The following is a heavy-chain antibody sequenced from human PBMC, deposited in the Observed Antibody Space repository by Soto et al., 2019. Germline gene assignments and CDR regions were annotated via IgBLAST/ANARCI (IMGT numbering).Heavy chain of an antibody. CDR2: IIPIFGTA. Sequence: SVKVSCKASGGTFSSYAISWVRQAPGQGLEWMGGIIPIFGTANYAQKFQGRVTITADESTSTAYMELSSLRSEDTAVYYCARCNYDILTGYYTHYYYYGMDVWGQGTTVTVSS. V-gene: IGHV1-69*13. D-gene: IGHD3-9*01. CDR1: GGTFSSYA. J-gene: IGHJ6*02. CDR3: ARCNYDILTGYYTHYYYYGMDV.